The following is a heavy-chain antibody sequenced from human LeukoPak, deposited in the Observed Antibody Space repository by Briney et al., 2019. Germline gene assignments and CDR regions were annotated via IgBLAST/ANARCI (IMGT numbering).Heavy chain of an antibody. CDR2: INSDGRST. CDR3: VRGYCSGGSCYARAFDI. Sequence: GGSLRLSCAASGFTFSGYWMHRVRQAPEKGLVWVSRINSDGRSTSYADSVKGRFTISRDNAKNSLYLQMNSLRAEDTAVYYCVRGYCSGGSCYARAFDIWGQGTMVTVSS. D-gene: IGHD2-15*01. J-gene: IGHJ3*02. V-gene: IGHV3-74*01. CDR1: GFTFSGYW.